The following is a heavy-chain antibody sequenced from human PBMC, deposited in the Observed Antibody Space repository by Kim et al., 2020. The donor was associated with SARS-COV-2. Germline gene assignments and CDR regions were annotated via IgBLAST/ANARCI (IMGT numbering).Heavy chain of an antibody. D-gene: IGHD6-19*01. J-gene: IGHJ4*02. CDR2: IWYDGSNK. V-gene: IGHV3-33*06. Sequence: GRSLRLSCAASGFTFSSHGMHWVRQAPGKGLEWVAVIWYDGSNKYYADSVKGRFTISRDNSENTLYLQMNSLRAEDTAVYYCAKQSSSGWYNFDYWGQGT. CDR3: AKQSSSGWYNFDY. CDR1: GFTFSSHG.